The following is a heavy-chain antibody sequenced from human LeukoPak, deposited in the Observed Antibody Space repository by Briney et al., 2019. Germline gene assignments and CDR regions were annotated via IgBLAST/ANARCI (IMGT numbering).Heavy chain of an antibody. CDR3: ARDRYYDSSGLRGYYFDY. J-gene: IGHJ4*02. CDR1: GYTFTSYY. V-gene: IGHV1-46*01. D-gene: IGHD3-22*01. CDR2: INPSGGST. Sequence: RASVKVSCKASGYTFTSYYMHWVRQAPGQGLEWMGIINPSGGSTSYAQKFQGRVTMTRDTSTSTVYMELSSLRSEDTAVYYCARDRYYDSSGLRGYYFDYWGQGTLVTVSS.